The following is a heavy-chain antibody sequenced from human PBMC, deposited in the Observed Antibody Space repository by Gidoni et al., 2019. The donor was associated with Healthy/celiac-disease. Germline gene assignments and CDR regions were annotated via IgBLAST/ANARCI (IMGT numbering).Heavy chain of an antibody. J-gene: IGHJ2*01. CDR1: GFTFSSYD. D-gene: IGHD4-17*01. CDR2: IGTAGDT. V-gene: IGHV3-13*04. Sequence: EVQLVESGGGLVQPGGSLRLSCAASGFTFSSYDMHWVRQATGKGLEWVSAIGTAGDTYYPGSVKGRFTISRENAKNSLYLQMNSLRAGDTAVYYCARDRVQVGDYGYFDLWGRGTLVTVSS. CDR3: ARDRVQVGDYGYFDL.